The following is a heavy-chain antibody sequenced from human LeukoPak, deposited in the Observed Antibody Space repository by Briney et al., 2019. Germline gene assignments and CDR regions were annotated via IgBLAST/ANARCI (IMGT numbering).Heavy chain of an antibody. CDR1: GFTFSSYW. CDR2: IKSKTDGGTT. V-gene: IGHV3-15*01. CDR3: TTDVALDAFDI. Sequence: PGGSLRLSCAASGFTFSSYWMSWVRQAPGKGLEWVGRIKSKTDGGTTDYAAPVKGRFTISRDDSKNTLYLQMNSLKTEDTAVYYCTTDVALDAFDIWGQGTMVTVSS. J-gene: IGHJ3*02.